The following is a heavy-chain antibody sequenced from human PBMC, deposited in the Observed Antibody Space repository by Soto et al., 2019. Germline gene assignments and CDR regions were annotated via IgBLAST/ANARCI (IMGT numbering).Heavy chain of an antibody. CDR1: GGSIRGSRNYY. D-gene: IGHD1-26*01. CDR3: AIVVGPTKGGDY. Sequence: SETLSLPCTVSGGSIRGSRNYYWGWIRQPPGKGLEWIASIYYSGTTCYNPSLKSPVTISADTSKNQFSLKLSPVTAADPAVYDCAIVVGPTKGGDYWGQGTMVSVS. V-gene: IGHV4-39*01. CDR2: IYYSGTT. J-gene: IGHJ4*02.